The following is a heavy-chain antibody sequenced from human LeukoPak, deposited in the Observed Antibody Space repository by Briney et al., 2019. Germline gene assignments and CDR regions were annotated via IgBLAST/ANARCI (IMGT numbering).Heavy chain of an antibody. CDR3: ARDGSSSWPYYYYYMDV. CDR2: ISAYNGNT. D-gene: IGHD6-13*01. V-gene: IGHV1-18*01. J-gene: IGHJ6*03. CDR1: GYTFTSYG. Sequence: ASVKVSCKASGYTFTSYGISWVRQAPGQGLEWMGWISAYNGNTNYALKLQGRVTMTTDTSTSTAYMELRSLRSDDTAVYYCARDGSSSWPYYYYYMDVWGKGTTVTISS.